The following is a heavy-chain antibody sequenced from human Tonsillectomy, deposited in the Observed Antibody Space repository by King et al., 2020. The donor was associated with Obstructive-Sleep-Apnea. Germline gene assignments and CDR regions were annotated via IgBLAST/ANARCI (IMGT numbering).Heavy chain of an antibody. CDR1: GFTFSNYA. V-gene: IGHV3-30*04. CDR2: ISYDGTNT. D-gene: IGHD1-26*01. CDR3: ARTTPFDY. J-gene: IGHJ4*02. Sequence: VQLVESGGGVVQPGRSLRLSCSASGFTFSNYAIHCVRQAPGEGLEWVAVISYDGTNTYYEASVQGRFTFSRANSKNTLYLQVKSLRAEDTALYYCARTTPFDYWGQGTLVTVSS.